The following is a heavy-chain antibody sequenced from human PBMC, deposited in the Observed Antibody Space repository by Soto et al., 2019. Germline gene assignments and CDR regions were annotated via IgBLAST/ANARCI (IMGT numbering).Heavy chain of an antibody. Sequence: QVQLVESGGGVVQPGRSLRLSCAASAFTFSHYGMHWVRQAPGKGLEWVAVISFDGSSTYYADSVKGRFTISRDNXKXXLYLQTNSLRPEETAVYYCAKDWGPPFRSSWYYDFWGPGTLVTVSS. CDR2: ISFDGSST. D-gene: IGHD6-13*01. V-gene: IGHV3-30*18. CDR1: AFTFSHYG. CDR3: AKDWGPPFRSSWYYDF. J-gene: IGHJ4*02.